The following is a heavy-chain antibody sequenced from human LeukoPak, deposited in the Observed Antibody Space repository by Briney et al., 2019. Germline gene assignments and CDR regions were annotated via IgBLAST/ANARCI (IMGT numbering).Heavy chain of an antibody. CDR2: INQDGTEK. CDR3: ANQRTYSGSRIFDY. J-gene: IGHJ4*02. D-gene: IGHD1-26*01. CDR1: GFTFTTYW. Sequence: GGSLRLSCAASGFTFTTYWMSWVRQLPGKGLEWVANINQDGTEKYYVDSVKGRFTISRDNSKNTLYLQMNSLRAEDTAVYYCANQRTYSGSRIFDYWGQGTLVTVSS. V-gene: IGHV3-7*03.